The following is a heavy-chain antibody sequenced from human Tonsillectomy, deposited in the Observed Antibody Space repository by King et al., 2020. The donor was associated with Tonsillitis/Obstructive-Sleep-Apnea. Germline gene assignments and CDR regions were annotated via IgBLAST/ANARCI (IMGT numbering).Heavy chain of an antibody. Sequence: VQLVESGAEVKKPGESLKLSCKGSGYSFISYWIGWVRQMPGKGLEWMGIVYPGDSDTTYSPSFQGQVTISADKSISTAYLQWSSLKASDTAMYYCARVSSEYSTSSDYYYMDVWGRGTTVTVSS. V-gene: IGHV5-51*01. CDR3: ARVSSEYSTSSDYYYMDV. CDR1: GYSFISYW. D-gene: IGHD6-6*01. J-gene: IGHJ6*03. CDR2: VYPGDSDT.